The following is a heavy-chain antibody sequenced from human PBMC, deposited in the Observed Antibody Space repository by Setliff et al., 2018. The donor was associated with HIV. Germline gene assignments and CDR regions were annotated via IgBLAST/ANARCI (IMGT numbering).Heavy chain of an antibody. CDR2: ILSTGEGT. Sequence: GGSLRLSCAASGFTFSNHAMSWVRQAPGEGLEWVSAILSTGEGTFYADSVKGRFTISRDNSKNTVYLQMNGLRAEDTAEYYCAKELAASGLGYFDSWGRGILVTVSS. J-gene: IGHJ4*02. D-gene: IGHD3-22*01. V-gene: IGHV3-23*01. CDR1: GFTFSNHA. CDR3: AKELAASGLGYFDS.